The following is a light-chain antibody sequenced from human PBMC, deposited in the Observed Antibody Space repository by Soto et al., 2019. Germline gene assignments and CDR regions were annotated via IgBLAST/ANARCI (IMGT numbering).Light chain of an antibody. V-gene: IGKV1-5*01. CDR3: QQYNSYWET. J-gene: IGKJ1*01. Sequence: DIQMTQSPSTLSASVGDRVTITCRASQSISSWLAWYQQKPGKAPKFLIYNASTLESGVPSRFSGGGSGTEFTLTISSLQPDDFATYSCQQYNSYWETFGQGTKVEIK. CDR2: NAS. CDR1: QSISSW.